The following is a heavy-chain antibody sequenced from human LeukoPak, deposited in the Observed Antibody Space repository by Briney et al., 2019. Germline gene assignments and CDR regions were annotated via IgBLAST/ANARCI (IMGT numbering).Heavy chain of an antibody. J-gene: IGHJ4*02. Sequence: GGSLRLSCAASGFTFSSYGMHWVRQAPGKGLEWVAVISYDGSNNYYADSVKGRFTISRDNSKNTLYLQMNSLRAEDTAVYYCAKDRWDDYSSSWYAYYFDYWGQGTLVTVSS. CDR2: ISYDGSNN. V-gene: IGHV3-30*18. CDR3: AKDRWDDYSSSWYAYYFDY. CDR1: GFTFSSYG. D-gene: IGHD6-13*01.